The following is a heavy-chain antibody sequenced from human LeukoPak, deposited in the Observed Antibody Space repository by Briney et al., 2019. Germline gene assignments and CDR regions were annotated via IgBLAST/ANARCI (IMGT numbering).Heavy chain of an antibody. D-gene: IGHD6-19*01. Sequence: SETLSLTCSVSGGXISSYYCSWIRQPPGKGLEWIGCIYYSGSTNYNPSLKSRVTMSVDTSKNQFSLKLTSVTAADTAVYYCARLRPVAGYDAFDIWGHGTMVTVSS. CDR2: IYYSGST. CDR3: ARLRPVAGYDAFDI. CDR1: GGXISSYY. J-gene: IGHJ3*02. V-gene: IGHV4-59*08.